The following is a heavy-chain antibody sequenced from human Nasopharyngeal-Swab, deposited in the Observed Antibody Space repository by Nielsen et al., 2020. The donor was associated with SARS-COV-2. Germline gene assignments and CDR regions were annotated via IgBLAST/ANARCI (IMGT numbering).Heavy chain of an antibody. J-gene: IGHJ6*02. D-gene: IGHD4-17*01. Sequence: WVRQAPGQGLEWMGWMNPNSGNTGYAQKFQGRVTMTRNTSISTAYMELSSLRSEDTAVYYCARWVTTWLRYYYGMDDWGQGTTVTVSS. V-gene: IGHV1-8*01. CDR3: ARWVTTWLRYYYGMDD. CDR2: MNPNSGNT.